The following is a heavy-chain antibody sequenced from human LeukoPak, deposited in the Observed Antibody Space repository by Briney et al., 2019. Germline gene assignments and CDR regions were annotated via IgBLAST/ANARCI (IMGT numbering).Heavy chain of an antibody. D-gene: IGHD4-17*01. CDR3: ARDYGDYGTEFDY. CDR2: INPNSGGT. Sequence: ASVKLSCKASGYTFTGYYMHWVRQAPGQGLEWMGWINPNSGGTNYAQKFQGRVTMTRDTSISTAYMELSRLRSDDTAVYYCARDYGDYGTEFDYWGQGTLVTVSS. V-gene: IGHV1-2*02. CDR1: GYTFTGYY. J-gene: IGHJ4*02.